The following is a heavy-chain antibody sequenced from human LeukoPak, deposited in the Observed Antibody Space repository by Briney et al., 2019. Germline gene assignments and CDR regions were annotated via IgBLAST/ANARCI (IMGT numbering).Heavy chain of an antibody. Sequence: PGGSLRLSCAPSGFTFRLYSMNWLRQAPGKGLEWLSYIRSTDGAIAYADSVKGRFTISRDDAKNSLYLQMNSLRDEDTAVYYCARDRDWAFDYWGQGTLITVSS. CDR3: ARDRDWAFDY. D-gene: IGHD3-9*01. V-gene: IGHV3-48*02. J-gene: IGHJ4*02. CDR2: IRSTDGAI. CDR1: GFTFRLYS.